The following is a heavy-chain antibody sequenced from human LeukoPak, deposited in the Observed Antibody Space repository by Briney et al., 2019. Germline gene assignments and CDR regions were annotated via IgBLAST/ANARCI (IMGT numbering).Heavy chain of an antibody. CDR3: AKDLTYYYDSSGYYTFDY. CDR2: IRYDGSNK. CDR1: GFTFSSYG. J-gene: IGHJ4*02. Sequence: PGGSLRLSCAASGFTFSSYGMSWVRQAPGKGLEWVAFIRYDGSNKYYADSVKGRFTISRDNSKNTLYLQMNSLRAEDTAVYYCAKDLTYYYDSSGYYTFDYWGQGTLVNVSS. V-gene: IGHV3-30*02. D-gene: IGHD3-22*01.